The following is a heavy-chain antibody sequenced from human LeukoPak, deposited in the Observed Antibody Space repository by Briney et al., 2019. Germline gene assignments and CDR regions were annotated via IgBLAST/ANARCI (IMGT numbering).Heavy chain of an antibody. CDR1: GFTFSSYA. D-gene: IGHD2-21*01. V-gene: IGHV3-23*01. J-gene: IGHJ4*02. CDR3: ARDHRGIYSPFDY. Sequence: GGSLRLSCAASGFTFSSYAMSWVRQAPGKGLEWVSAINGGGGSTYYADSVKGRFTISRDNSKSTLYLQMNSLRAEDTAVYYCARDHRGIYSPFDYWGQGTLVTVSS. CDR2: INGGGGST.